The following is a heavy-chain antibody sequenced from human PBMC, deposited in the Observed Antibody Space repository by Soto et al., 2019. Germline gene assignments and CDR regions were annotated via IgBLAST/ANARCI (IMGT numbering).Heavy chain of an antibody. CDR1: GFTFSNYW. D-gene: IGHD6-19*01. Sequence: GGSLRLSCAASGFTFSNYWMSWVRQAPGKGLEWVANIKQDGSERYYVDSVKGRFTLSRDNAKNSLQLQMSSLRDEDTAIYFCARVAYGNGWIFDYWGQGTLVTVSS. V-gene: IGHV3-7*01. CDR3: ARVAYGNGWIFDY. CDR2: IKQDGSER. J-gene: IGHJ4*01.